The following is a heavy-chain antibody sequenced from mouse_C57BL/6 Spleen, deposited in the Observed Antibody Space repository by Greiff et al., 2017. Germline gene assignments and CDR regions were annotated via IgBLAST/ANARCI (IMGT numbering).Heavy chain of an antibody. CDR1: GFTFSDYG. J-gene: IGHJ3*01. D-gene: IGHD1-1*01. CDR2: ISNLAYSI. CDR3: ARQNYGSSPAWFAY. Sequence: EVHLVESGGGLVQPGGSLKLSCAASGFTFSDYGMAWVRQAPRKGPEWVAFISNLAYSIYYADTVTGRFTISRENAKNTLYLEMSSLRSEDTAMYYCARQNYGSSPAWFAYWGQGTLVTVSA. V-gene: IGHV5-15*01.